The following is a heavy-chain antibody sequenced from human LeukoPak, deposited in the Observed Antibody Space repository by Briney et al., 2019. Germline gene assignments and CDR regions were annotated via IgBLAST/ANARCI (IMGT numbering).Heavy chain of an antibody. J-gene: IGHJ4*02. V-gene: IGHV4-34*01. CDR1: GGSFSGYY. CDR3: ARGFYYFDY. CDR2: INHSGST. Sequence: SETLSLTCAVYGGSFSGYYWSWIRQPPGKGLEWIGEINHSGSTNYNPSLKSRVTISVDTSKNQFSLKLSSVTAADTAVYYCARGFYYFDYWGQGTLVTVSS.